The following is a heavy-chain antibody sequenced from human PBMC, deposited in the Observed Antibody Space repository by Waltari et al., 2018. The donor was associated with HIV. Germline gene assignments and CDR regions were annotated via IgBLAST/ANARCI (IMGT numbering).Heavy chain of an antibody. V-gene: IGHV3-21*01. D-gene: IGHD6-13*01. Sequence: VHLVESGGGLAKPGESLSLSCDDSKFACSIYTVNWVRPTPGKGLEWVSSFTRRDDRSHYLEPVKGRFSVSRDNAKNTLFLQMNSLRGEDTAVYYCGWVPAATHGMDVWGRGTTVIVSS. CDR3: GWVPAATHGMDV. J-gene: IGHJ6*02. CDR1: KFACSIYT. CDR2: FTRRDDRS.